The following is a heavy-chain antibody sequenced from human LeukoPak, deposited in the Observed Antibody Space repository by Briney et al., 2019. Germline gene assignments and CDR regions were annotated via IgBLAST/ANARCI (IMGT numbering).Heavy chain of an antibody. J-gene: IGHJ4*02. V-gene: IGHV3-11*01. Sequence: GGSLRLSCAAPGFTFSDYYMSWIGQAPGKGLERVSYISSSGSTIYYADSVKGRFTISRDNAKNSLYLQMNSLRAEDTAVYYCARAQRVAYYDSSGYYPFDYWGQGTLVTVSS. D-gene: IGHD3-22*01. CDR1: GFTFSDYY. CDR2: ISSSGSTI. CDR3: ARAQRVAYYDSSGYYPFDY.